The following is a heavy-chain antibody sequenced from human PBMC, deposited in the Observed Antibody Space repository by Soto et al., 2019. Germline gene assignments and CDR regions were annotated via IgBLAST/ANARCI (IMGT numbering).Heavy chain of an antibody. V-gene: IGHV3-30*18. D-gene: IGHD2-8*02. CDR2: ISYDGSNK. J-gene: IGHJ4*02. Sequence: QVQLVESGGGVVQPGWSLRLSCGASGCTFSSYGMHWVRQAPGKGLEWVAVISYDGSNKYYADSVKGRFTISRDNSKNTLYLQMNSLRAEDTAVYYCAKDIPGGVNDPADYWGQGTLVTVSS. CDR3: AKDIPGGVNDPADY. CDR1: GCTFSSYG.